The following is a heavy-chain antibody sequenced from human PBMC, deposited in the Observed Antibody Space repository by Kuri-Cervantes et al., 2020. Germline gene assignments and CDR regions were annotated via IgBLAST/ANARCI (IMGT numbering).Heavy chain of an antibody. J-gene: IGHJ4*02. CDR3: ARGRRD. CDR2: INHSGST. D-gene: IGHD1-14*01. CDR1: GGSFSGYY. V-gene: IGHV4-34*01. Sequence: SETLSLTCAVYGGSFSGYYWSWIRQPPGKGLEWIGEINHSGSTYYNPSLKSRVTISVDTSKNQFSLKLSSVTAADTAVYYCARGRRDWGQGTLVTVSS.